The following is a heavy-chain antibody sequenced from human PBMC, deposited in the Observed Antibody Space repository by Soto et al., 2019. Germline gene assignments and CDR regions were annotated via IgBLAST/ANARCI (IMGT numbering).Heavy chain of an antibody. J-gene: IGHJ6*02. V-gene: IGHV1-46*01. Sequence: QVDLVQSGAEVKKPGASVTISCKASGSAITRYYIHWVRQAPGRGLEWMGIINPGGGSASYAQKFQDRVTIDKYTSTGTVYMDLRSLRTEDTAVYYCARDTSGWSLNVLDVWGQGTTVNVSS. CDR1: GSAITRYY. CDR3: ARDTSGWSLNVLDV. CDR2: INPGGGSA. D-gene: IGHD6-19*01.